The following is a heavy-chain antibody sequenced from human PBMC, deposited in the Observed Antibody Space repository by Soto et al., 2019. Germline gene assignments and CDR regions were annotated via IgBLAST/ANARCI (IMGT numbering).Heavy chain of an antibody. V-gene: IGHV3-30*03. J-gene: IGHJ4*02. CDR1: GFTFSGYG. CDR2: LANDGSYQ. Sequence: QVQLVESGGGVVQPGGSLRLSCAASGFTFSGYGMHWVRQSPGEGLEWVAILANDGSYQYYAGSVKGRFTISRDNSKNTLYLQMDSLRPEDTAVYYCARSIGGSSYYPPDHWGQGTLVTVSS. D-gene: IGHD2-15*01. CDR3: ARSIGGSSYYPPDH.